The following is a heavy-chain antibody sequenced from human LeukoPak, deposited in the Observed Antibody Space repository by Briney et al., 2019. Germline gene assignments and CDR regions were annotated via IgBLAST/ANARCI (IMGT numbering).Heavy chain of an antibody. V-gene: IGHV3-23*01. CDR3: AKANGYYDSSGYRLDAFDI. D-gene: IGHD3-22*01. J-gene: IGHJ3*02. CDR1: GFTFTSHA. CDR2: ISGSGGST. Sequence: PGGSLRLSCAASGFTFTSHAMSWVRQAPGKGLEWVSAISGSGGSTYYADSVKGRFTISRDNSKNTLYLQMNSLRAEDTAVYYCAKANGYYDSSGYRLDAFDIWGQGTMVTVSS.